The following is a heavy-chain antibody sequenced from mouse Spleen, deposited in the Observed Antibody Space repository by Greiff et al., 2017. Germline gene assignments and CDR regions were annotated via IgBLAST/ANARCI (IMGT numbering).Heavy chain of an antibody. J-gene: IGHJ1*01. V-gene: IGHV1-59*01. Sequence: QVQLQQSGAELVRPGTSVKLSCKASGYTFTSYWMHWVKQRPGQGLEWIGVIDPSDSYTNYNQKFKGKATLTVDTSSSTAYMQLSSLTSEDSAVYYCARSGVLLTWWVFDVWGAGTTVTVSS. CDR3: ARSGVLLTWWVFDV. CDR2: IDPSDSYT. D-gene: IGHD1-1*01. CDR1: GYTFTSYW.